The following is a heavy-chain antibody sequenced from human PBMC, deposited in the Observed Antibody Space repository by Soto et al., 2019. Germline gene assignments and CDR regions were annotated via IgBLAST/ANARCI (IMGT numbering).Heavy chain of an antibody. CDR2: IRSKAYGGTT. J-gene: IGHJ6*02. D-gene: IGHD2-2*02. Sequence: GGSLRLSCTASGFTFGDYAMSWFRQAPGKGLEWVGFIRSKAYGGTTEYAASVKGRFTISRDDSKSIAYLQMNSLKTEDTAVYYCTRGRNIPSYYYYGMDVWGQGTTVTVSS. CDR3: TRGRNIPSYYYYGMDV. V-gene: IGHV3-49*03. CDR1: GFTFGDYA.